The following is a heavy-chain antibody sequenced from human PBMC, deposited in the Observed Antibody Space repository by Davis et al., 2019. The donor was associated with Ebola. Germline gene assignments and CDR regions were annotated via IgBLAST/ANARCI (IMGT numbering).Heavy chain of an antibody. CDR3: ARARIVTGPLYYYYYGMDV. J-gene: IGHJ6*02. Sequence: PGGSLRLSCAASGFTFSNSAMNWVRQAPGKGLEWVSGISGSGDITYYADSVKGRFTISRDNAKNTLYLQMNSLRAEDTAEYYCARARIVTGPLYYYYYGMDVWGQGTTVTVSS. CDR1: GFTFSNSA. V-gene: IGHV3-23*01. CDR2: ISGSGDIT. D-gene: IGHD3-22*01.